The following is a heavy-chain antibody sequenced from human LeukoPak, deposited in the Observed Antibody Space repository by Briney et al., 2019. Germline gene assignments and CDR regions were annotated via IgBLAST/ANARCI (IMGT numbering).Heavy chain of an antibody. CDR2: ISYDGSNK. CDR3: AKEGDIVVVPAAPPGDY. J-gene: IGHJ4*02. D-gene: IGHD2-2*01. Sequence: GGSLRLSCAASGFTFSSYGMHWVRQAPGKGLEWVAVISYDGSNKYYADSVKGRFTTSRDNSKNTLYLQMNSLRAEDTAVYYCAKEGDIVVVPAAPPGDYWGQGTLVTVSS. V-gene: IGHV3-30*18. CDR1: GFTFSSYG.